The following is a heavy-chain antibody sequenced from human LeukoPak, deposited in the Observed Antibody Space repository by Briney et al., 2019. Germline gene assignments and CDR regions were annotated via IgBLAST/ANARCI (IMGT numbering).Heavy chain of an antibody. J-gene: IGHJ4*02. CDR3: ARSKGGSGWSPTIDY. CDR2: INSDGSST. V-gene: IGHV3-74*01. CDR1: GFTFSSSW. Sequence: PGGSLRPSCVVSGFTFSSSWMHWVRQAPGKGLEWVSRINSDGSSTSYADSVKGRFTISRDNAKNTLYLQMNSLRAEDTAVYYCARSKGGSGWSPTIDYWGQGTLVTVSS. D-gene: IGHD6-19*01.